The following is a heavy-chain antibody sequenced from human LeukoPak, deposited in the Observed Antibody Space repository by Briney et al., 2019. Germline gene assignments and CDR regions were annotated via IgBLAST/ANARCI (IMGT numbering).Heavy chain of an antibody. D-gene: IGHD2-8*02. J-gene: IGHJ5*02. V-gene: IGHV3-7*01. Sequence: PGGSLRLSCAASGFTFSNNWMSWVRQAPGKGLECVANIKKDGSEKYYINSVKGRFTISRDNAKNSLYLQMDSLRAEDMALYYCVKDAGTAWGQGTLVTVSS. CDR1: GFTFSNNW. CDR2: IKKDGSEK. CDR3: VKDAGTA.